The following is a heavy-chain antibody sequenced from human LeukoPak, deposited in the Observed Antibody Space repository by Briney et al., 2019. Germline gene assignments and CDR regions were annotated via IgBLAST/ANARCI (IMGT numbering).Heavy chain of an antibody. V-gene: IGHV3-7*05. D-gene: IGHD2-15*01. CDR1: GFTFSSYG. Sequence: VGSLRLSCAASGFTFSSYGMHWVRQAPGKGLEWVANMKQDGSEKYYVDSVKGRFTISRDNAKNALYLQMNSLRDEDTAVYYCAGGQGWQFDFWGQGTLVTVSS. CDR2: MKQDGSEK. CDR3: AGGQGWQFDF. J-gene: IGHJ5*01.